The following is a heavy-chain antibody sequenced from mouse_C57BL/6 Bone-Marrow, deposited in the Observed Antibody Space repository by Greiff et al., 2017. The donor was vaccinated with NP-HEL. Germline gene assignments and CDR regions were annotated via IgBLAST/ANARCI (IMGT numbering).Heavy chain of an antibody. D-gene: IGHD2-3*01. Sequence: VHLVESGAELVRPGTSVKVSCKASGYAFTNYLIEWVKQRPGQGLEWIGVINPGSGGTNYNEKFKGKATLTADKSSSTAYMQLSSLTSEDSAVYFCARRGDGYYVWWFAYWGQGTLVTASA. CDR3: ARRGDGYYVWWFAY. CDR1: GYAFTNYL. CDR2: INPGSGGT. V-gene: IGHV1-54*01. J-gene: IGHJ3*01.